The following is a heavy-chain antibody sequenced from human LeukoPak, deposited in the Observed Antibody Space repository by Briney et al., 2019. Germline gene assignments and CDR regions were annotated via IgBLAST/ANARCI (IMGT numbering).Heavy chain of an antibody. Sequence: GGSLRLSCAASGFTFSSYAMSWVRQAPGKGLEWVSAISGSGGSTYYADSVKGRFTISRDNSKNTLCLQMNSLRAEDTAVYYCAKDMALYYYDSSGYYYGGYFDYWGQGTLVTVSS. CDR3: AKDMALYYYDSSGYYYGGYFDY. CDR2: ISGSGGST. J-gene: IGHJ4*02. V-gene: IGHV3-23*01. D-gene: IGHD3-22*01. CDR1: GFTFSSYA.